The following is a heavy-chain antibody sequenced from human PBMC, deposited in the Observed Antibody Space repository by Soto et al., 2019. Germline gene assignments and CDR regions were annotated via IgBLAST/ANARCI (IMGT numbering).Heavy chain of an antibody. CDR1: GYSISSGYY. CDR3: ARDPYCGGDCYWHAFDI. Sequence: SETLSLTCTVSGYSISSGYYWGWIRQPPGKGLEWIGSIYHSGSTYYNPSLKSRVTISVDTSKNQFSLKLSSVTAADTAVYYCARDPYCGGDCYWHAFDIWGQGTMVTVSS. D-gene: IGHD2-21*02. V-gene: IGHV4-38-2*02. J-gene: IGHJ3*02. CDR2: IYHSGST.